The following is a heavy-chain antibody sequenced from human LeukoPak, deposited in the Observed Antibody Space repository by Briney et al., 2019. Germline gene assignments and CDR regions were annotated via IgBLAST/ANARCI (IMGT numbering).Heavy chain of an antibody. CDR1: DFRDYY. CDR3: ASGYSGYDLNY. J-gene: IGHJ4*02. Sequence: ASVKVSCKTSDFRDYYMNWVRQAPGQGLEWLGWINPKSGVTDYAQKFQGRVTMTRDTSINTAYMELSGLKPDDTAIYYCASGYSGYDLNYWGQGTQVTVSS. D-gene: IGHD5-12*01. CDR2: INPKSGVT. V-gene: IGHV1-2*02.